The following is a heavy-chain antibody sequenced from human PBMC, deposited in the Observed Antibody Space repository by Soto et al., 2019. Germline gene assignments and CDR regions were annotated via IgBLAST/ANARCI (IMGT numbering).Heavy chain of an antibody. CDR1: GFSFSTFI. D-gene: IGHD1-1*01. V-gene: IGHV3-21*02. Sequence: EVLLVESGGGLVKPGGSRRLSWVASGFSFSTFIMHWVRQAPGKGREWIATISGTSSNIYYPGSVKGRFSISRDNPKNSLFLQMNSLRADDMAVYYCARGIASTSLVTFDVWGQGTMVTVS. CDR2: ISGTSSNI. J-gene: IGHJ3*01. CDR3: ARGIASTSLVTFDV.